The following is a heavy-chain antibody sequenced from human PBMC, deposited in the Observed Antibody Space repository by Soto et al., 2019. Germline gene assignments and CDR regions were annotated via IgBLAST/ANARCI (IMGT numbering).Heavy chain of an antibody. CDR3: AGGRFDYGPGRMDV. D-gene: IGHD3-10*01. CDR2: TKSDGSGT. CDR1: GFTFSNYW. J-gene: IGHJ6*04. V-gene: IGHV3-74*01. Sequence: EVQLVESGGGLLQPGGSLTLSCTTSGFTFSNYWMHWVRQAPGKGLVWVSRTKSDGSGTSYTDSVKGRFTISRDNAYNTLYLQMSNLRAEDTAVYYCAGGRFDYGPGRMDVWGKGATVSVSS.